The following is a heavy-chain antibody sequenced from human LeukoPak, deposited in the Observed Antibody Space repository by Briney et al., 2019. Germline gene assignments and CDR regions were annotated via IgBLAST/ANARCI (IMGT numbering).Heavy chain of an antibody. V-gene: IGHV4-34*01. CDR1: GGSFSGYY. D-gene: IGHD6-13*01. Sequence: SETLSLTCAVYGGSFSGYYWSWIRQPPGKGLEWIGEINHSGSTNYNPSLKSRVTISVDTSKNQFSLKLSSVTAADTAVYYCATSRRGIAAVFDYWGQGTLVTVSS. J-gene: IGHJ4*02. CDR2: INHSGST. CDR3: ATSRRGIAAVFDY.